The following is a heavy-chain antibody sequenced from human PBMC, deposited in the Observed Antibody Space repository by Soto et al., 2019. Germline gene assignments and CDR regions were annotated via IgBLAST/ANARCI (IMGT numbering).Heavy chain of an antibody. J-gene: IGHJ6*02. CDR2: INPSRGST. D-gene: IGHD2-2*01. CDR3: ARIADCSTTSCSFPSRFHIRGYYYYYGLDV. V-gene: IGHV1-46*01. CDR1: GYTFAGYF. Sequence: GASVKVSCKASGYTFAGYFMHWVRQAPGQGLEWMGIINPSRGSTTYAQKFQGRVTMTTDTSTNTAYMEMSSLRSDDTAVYYCARIADCSTTSCSFPSRFHIRGYYYYYGLDVWGQGTTVTVSS.